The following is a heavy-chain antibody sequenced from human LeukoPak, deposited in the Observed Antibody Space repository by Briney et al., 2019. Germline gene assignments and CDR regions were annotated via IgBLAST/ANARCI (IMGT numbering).Heavy chain of an antibody. V-gene: IGHV3-23*01. CDR1: GITLSNYG. CDR2: ISDSGGRT. Sequence: GGSLRLSCAVSGITLSNYGMSWVRQAPGRGLDWVAGISDSGGRTNYADSVKGGFTISRDSPKNTLYLQMNSLRVEDTAVYFCAKRGVVIRVILAGFHKEAYYFDSWGQGALVTVSS. CDR3: AKRGVVIRVILAGFHKEAYYFDS. J-gene: IGHJ4*02. D-gene: IGHD3-22*01.